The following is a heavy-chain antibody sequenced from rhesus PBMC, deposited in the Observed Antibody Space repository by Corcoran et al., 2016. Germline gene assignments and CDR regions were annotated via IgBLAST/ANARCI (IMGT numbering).Heavy chain of an antibody. CDR1: GFTFSSYG. V-gene: IGHV3S5*01. Sequence: EVQLVESGGGLVQSGGSLRLSCAASGFTFSSYGMSWVRQAPGKGLEWVSYISNGGGSTYYADSVKGRFTISRDNSKNTLSLQMNSLRAEDTAEYYCAGYSGSYYNYGLDSWGQGVVVTVSS. CDR2: ISNGGGST. J-gene: IGHJ6*01. CDR3: AGYSGSYYNYGLDS. D-gene: IGHD3-16*01.